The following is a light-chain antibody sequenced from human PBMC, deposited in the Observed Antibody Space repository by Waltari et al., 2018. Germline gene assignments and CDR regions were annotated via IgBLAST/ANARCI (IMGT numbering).Light chain of an antibody. CDR2: YVS. Sequence: QSALTQPRSVSGPPGQSVTISCTGTSRSVGGYDFLSWYQQPPGKAPKLIMYYVSQRPSGVPDRFSGSNSGNTASLTITGLQAEDEAEYYCCSHAGSDTFWVFGGGTKVTVL. CDR3: CSHAGSDTFWV. CDR1: SRSVGGYDF. J-gene: IGLJ3*02. V-gene: IGLV2-11*01.